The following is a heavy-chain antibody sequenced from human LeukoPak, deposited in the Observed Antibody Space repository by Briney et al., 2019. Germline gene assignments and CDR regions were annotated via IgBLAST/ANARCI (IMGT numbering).Heavy chain of an antibody. D-gene: IGHD6-19*01. CDR1: GYTFTGYY. J-gene: IGHJ6*03. CDR2: INPNSGGT. Sequence: ASVQVSYKASGYTFTGYYMHWLRQAPGQGLEWMGWINPNSGGTNYAQKFQGRVTMTRDTSISTAYMELSRLRSDDPAVYYCARNLAVAGRGSPDYMGVWGKETTVTVSS. CDR3: ARNLAVAGRGSPDYMGV. V-gene: IGHV1-2*02.